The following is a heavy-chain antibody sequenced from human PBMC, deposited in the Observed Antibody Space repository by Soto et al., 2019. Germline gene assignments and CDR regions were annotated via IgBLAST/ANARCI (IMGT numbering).Heavy chain of an antibody. CDR2: VNEDGSER. CDR3: AKWGGAGSGY. J-gene: IGHJ4*02. V-gene: IGHV3-7*01. Sequence: PVGSLRLSCAASGLTFSNYYMSWVRQAQGKGLEWVANVNEDGSERYYVDSVKGRFTVSRDNARNSLYLQMNSPRAEDTAVYYCAKWGGAGSGYRGQGTLVTVSS. D-gene: IGHD1-26*01. CDR1: GLTFSNYY.